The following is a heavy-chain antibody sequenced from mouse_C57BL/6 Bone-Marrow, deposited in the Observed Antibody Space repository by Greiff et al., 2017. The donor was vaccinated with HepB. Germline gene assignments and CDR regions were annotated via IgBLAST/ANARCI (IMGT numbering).Heavy chain of an antibody. J-gene: IGHJ3*01. V-gene: IGHV5-6*02. D-gene: IGHD2-3*01. CDR1: GFTFSSYG. Sequence: EVKLVESGGDLVKPGGSLKLSCAASGFTFSSYGMSWVRQTPDKRLEWVATISSGGSYTYYPDSVKGRFTISRDNAKNTLYLQMSSLKSEDTAMCYCARHGWSWFAYWGQGTRVTVSA. CDR2: ISSGGSYT. CDR3: ARHGWSWFAY.